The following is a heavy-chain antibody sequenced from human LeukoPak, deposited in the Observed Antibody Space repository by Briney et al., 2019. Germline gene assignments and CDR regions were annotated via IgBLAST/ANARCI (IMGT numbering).Heavy chain of an antibody. Sequence: GGSLRLSCAASGFTFSSYAMSWVRRAPGKGLEWVSAISGSGGSTYYADSVKGRFTISRDNSKNTLYLQMNSLRAEDTAVYYCAKAGGYSYGLYYWGQGTLVTVSS. CDR1: GFTFSSYA. CDR3: AKAGGYSYGLYY. D-gene: IGHD5-18*01. V-gene: IGHV3-23*01. CDR2: ISGSGGST. J-gene: IGHJ4*02.